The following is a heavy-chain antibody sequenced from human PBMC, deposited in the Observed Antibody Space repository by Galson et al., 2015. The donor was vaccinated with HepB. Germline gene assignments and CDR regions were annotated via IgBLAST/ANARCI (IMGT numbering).Heavy chain of an antibody. V-gene: IGHV3-33*01. Sequence: LRLSCAASGFTFSRYGMQWVRQAPGKGLEWVADIRYDGRNKYYADSVRGRFTIFRDNSKKTLYLQMDSLRDEDTAVYYCTGDRFETNPMDVVPGTIVKWGQGTLVTVSS. CDR3: TGDRFETNPMDVVPGTIVK. J-gene: IGHJ4*02. CDR2: IRYDGRNK. CDR1: GFTFSRYG. D-gene: IGHD1-1*01.